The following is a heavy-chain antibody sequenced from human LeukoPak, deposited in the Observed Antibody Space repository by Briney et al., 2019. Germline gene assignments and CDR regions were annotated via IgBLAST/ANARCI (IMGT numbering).Heavy chain of an antibody. CDR3: ARAVAGRSYFDY. D-gene: IGHD6-19*01. V-gene: IGHV1-3*01. J-gene: IGHJ4*02. Sequence: ASVKVSCKASGGTFSSYAISWVRQAPGQGLEWMGWINAGNGNTKYSQKFQGRVTITRDTSASTAYMELSSLRSEDTAVYYCARAVAGRSYFDYWGQGTLVTVSS. CDR2: INAGNGNT. CDR1: GGTFSSYA.